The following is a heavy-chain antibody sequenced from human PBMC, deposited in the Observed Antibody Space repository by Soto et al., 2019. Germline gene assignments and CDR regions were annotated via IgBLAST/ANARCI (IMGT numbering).Heavy chain of an antibody. V-gene: IGHV1-18*01. Sequence: ASVKVSCKASGYTFTTYGISWGRQAPGQGLEWMGWISTYNGNTNYAQKLQGRVTMTTDTSTRTAYMELRSLRSDDTAVYYCAREFQQQPLDYSGQGTLLTVSS. J-gene: IGHJ4*02. CDR3: AREFQQQPLDY. D-gene: IGHD6-13*01. CDR1: GYTFTTYG. CDR2: ISTYNGNT.